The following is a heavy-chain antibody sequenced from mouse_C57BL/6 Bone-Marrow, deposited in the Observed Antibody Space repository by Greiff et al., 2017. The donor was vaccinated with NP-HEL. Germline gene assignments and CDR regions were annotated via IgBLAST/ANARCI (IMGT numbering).Heavy chain of an antibody. D-gene: IGHD1-1*01. V-gene: IGHV1-61*01. CDR2: IYPSDSET. J-gene: IGHJ3*01. CDR1: GYTFTSYW. CDR3: ARGITTVVARVD. Sequence: QVQLQQPGAELVRPGSSVKLSCKASGYTFTSYWMDWVKQRPGQGLEWIGNIYPSDSETHYNQKFKDKATLTVDKSSSTAYMQLSSLTSEDSAVYYCARGITTVVARVDWGQGTLVTVSA.